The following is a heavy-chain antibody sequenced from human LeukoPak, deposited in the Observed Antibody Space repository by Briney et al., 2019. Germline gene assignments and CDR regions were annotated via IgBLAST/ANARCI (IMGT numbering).Heavy chain of an antibody. CDR1: GFTFSSCA. D-gene: IGHD3-22*01. Sequence: SGGSLRLSCAASGFTFSSCAMHWVRQAPGKGLEWVAVISYDGSNKYYADSVKGRFTISRDNSKNTLYLQMNSLRAEDTAVYYCARSVVVISYYFDYWGQGTLVTVSS. V-gene: IGHV3-30-3*01. CDR2: ISYDGSNK. CDR3: ARSVVVISYYFDY. J-gene: IGHJ4*02.